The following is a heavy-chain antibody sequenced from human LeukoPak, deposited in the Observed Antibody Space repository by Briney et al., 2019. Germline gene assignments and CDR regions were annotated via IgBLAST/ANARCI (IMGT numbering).Heavy chain of an antibody. Sequence: GASVKVSCKASGYTFTSYDINWVRQATGQGLEWRGWMNPNSGNTGYAQKFQGRVTMNTDTSTSTAYMELRSLRSDDTAVYYCARDPSVVVVPAAMDYWGQGTLVTVSS. CDR3: ARDPSVVVVPAAMDY. D-gene: IGHD2-2*01. CDR1: GYTFTSYD. V-gene: IGHV1-8*01. CDR2: MNPNSGNT. J-gene: IGHJ4*02.